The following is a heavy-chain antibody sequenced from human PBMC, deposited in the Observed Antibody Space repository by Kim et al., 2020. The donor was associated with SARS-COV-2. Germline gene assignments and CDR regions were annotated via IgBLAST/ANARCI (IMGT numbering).Heavy chain of an antibody. J-gene: IGHJ4*02. Sequence: GGSLRLSCAASGFTFSSYSMNWVRQAPGKGLEWIAYISGSGSPIWYADSVKGRFAISRDNATNSVDLQLNSLRDEDTAMYYCARDQAWAFDYWGQGTLVT. D-gene: IGHD1-26*01. CDR1: GFTFSSYS. CDR3: ARDQAWAFDY. V-gene: IGHV3-48*02. CDR2: ISGSGSPI.